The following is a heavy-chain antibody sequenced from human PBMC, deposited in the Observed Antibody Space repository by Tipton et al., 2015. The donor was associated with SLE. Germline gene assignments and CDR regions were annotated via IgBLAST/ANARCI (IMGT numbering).Heavy chain of an antibody. V-gene: IGHV4-39*01. D-gene: IGHD2-21*01. CDR3: GRLWADWTFDY. Sequence: TLSLTCTVSGGSISTSDYYWGRIRQPPGQGLEWIGNIFYSGSTYYNPSLKSRVTISVDTSKNQFSLKLSSVTAADTAVYYCGRLWADWTFDYWGQGTLVTVSS. CDR2: IFYSGST. J-gene: IGHJ4*02. CDR1: GGSISTSDYY.